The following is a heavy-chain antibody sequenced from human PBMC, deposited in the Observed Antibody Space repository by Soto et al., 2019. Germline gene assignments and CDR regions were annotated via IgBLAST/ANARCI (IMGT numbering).Heavy chain of an antibody. V-gene: IGHV3-33*01. D-gene: IGHD3-10*01. CDR1: GFTFSSDG. Sequence: QVQLVESGGVVVQPGRALRLSCAASGFTFSSDGMHWVRQAPGKWLEWVADIWHDGSKKYNADSVKGRFTVSRDNSKNTLYRQMNSLRAEDTAVYDCARESAWFGELFSFDYWGQGTLVTVSS. J-gene: IGHJ4*02. CDR2: IWHDGSKK. CDR3: ARESAWFGELFSFDY.